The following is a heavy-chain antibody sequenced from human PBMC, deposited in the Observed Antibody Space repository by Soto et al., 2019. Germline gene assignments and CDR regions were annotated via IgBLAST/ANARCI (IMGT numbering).Heavy chain of an antibody. CDR2: ISGSGGST. CDR1: GFTFSSYA. D-gene: IGHD3-22*01. V-gene: IGHV3-23*01. J-gene: IGHJ3*02. CDR3: AKDRSYDSSGYYPEGAFDI. Sequence: GGSLRLSCAASGFTFSSYAMSWVRQAPGKGLEWVSAISGSGGSTYYADSVKGRFTISRDNSKNTLYLQMNSLRAEDTAVYYCAKDRSYDSSGYYPEGAFDIWGQGTMVTVSS.